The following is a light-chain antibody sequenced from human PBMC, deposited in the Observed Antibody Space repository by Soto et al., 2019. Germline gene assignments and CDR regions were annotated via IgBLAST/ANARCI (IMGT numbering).Light chain of an antibody. CDR2: AAS. J-gene: IGKJ1*01. V-gene: IGKV1-12*01. Sequence: DVQMTQSPSSVSASVGDRVTITCRASQNIGSWLAWYQQKPGKAPKLLIFAASSLQSGVPSRFSGSGSGTDFSLTISSLQPEDFATYYCQHAHNFPLTYGQGTKVDSK. CDR3: QHAHNFPLT. CDR1: QNIGSW.